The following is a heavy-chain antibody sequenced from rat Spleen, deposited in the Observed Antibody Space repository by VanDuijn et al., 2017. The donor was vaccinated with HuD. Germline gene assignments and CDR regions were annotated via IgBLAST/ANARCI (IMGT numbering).Heavy chain of an antibody. CDR2: IWSDGST. CDR1: GFSLTSNS. Sequence: QVQLKESGPGLVQPSQTLSLTCTVSGFSLTSNSVSWVRQPPGKGLAWMGAIWSDGSTDYNSALKSRLSISRDTSKSQVFLKMNGLQTEDTALYYCTSALELHVMDAWGQGASVTVSS. CDR3: TSALELHVMDA. D-gene: IGHD2-7*01. J-gene: IGHJ4*01. V-gene: IGHV2-1*01.